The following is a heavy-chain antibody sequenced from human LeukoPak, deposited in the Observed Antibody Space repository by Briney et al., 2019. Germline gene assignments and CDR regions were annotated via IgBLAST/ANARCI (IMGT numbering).Heavy chain of an antibody. CDR3: TTAFGYSSSWPYFDL. J-gene: IGHJ2*01. CDR2: IISKVDGATT. CDR1: GFTFSNVW. V-gene: IGHV3-15*01. Sequence: PGGSLRLSCAPSGFTFSNVWMHWVRQAPREWLEWDGRIISKVDGATTEYAAPVRGRFTSSRDDSKNTLDLQMNSLETEDTALYYCTTAFGYSSSWPYFDLWGRGTLVTVSS. D-gene: IGHD6-13*01.